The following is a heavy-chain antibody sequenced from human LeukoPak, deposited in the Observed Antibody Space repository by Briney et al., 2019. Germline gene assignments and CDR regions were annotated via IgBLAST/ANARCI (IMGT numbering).Heavy chain of an antibody. V-gene: IGHV4-34*01. CDR2: INHSGST. CDR1: GGSFSGYY. Sequence: PSETLSLTCAVYGGSFSGYYWSWIRQPPGKGLEWIGEINHSGSTNYNPSLKSRGTISVDTSKNQFSLKLSSVTAADTAVYYCARRGPYYYDSSPYDYWGQGTLVTVSS. CDR3: ARRGPYYYDSSPYDY. D-gene: IGHD3-22*01. J-gene: IGHJ4*02.